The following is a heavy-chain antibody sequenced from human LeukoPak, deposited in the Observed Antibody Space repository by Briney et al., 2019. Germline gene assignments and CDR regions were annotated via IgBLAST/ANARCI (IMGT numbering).Heavy chain of an antibody. D-gene: IGHD3-10*01. CDR3: ARQPGAGWFDP. Sequence: GGSLKISCKGSGYSFTSYWIGWVRQLPGKGLEWMAIINPGDSDTRYSPSFQGQVTISADKSISTVYLQWGSLKASDTATYYCARQPGAGWFDPWGQGTLVTVSS. CDR1: GYSFTSYW. V-gene: IGHV5-51*01. CDR2: INPGDSDT. J-gene: IGHJ5*02.